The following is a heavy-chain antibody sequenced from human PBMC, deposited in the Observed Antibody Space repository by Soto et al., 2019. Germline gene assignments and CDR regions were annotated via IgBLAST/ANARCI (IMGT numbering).Heavy chain of an antibody. CDR3: ATFPSMTTVVTPDDY. CDR1: GGTFSSYA. J-gene: IGHJ4*02. CDR2: IIPIFGTA. Sequence: QVQLVQSGAEVKKPGSSVKVSCKASGGTFSSYAISWVRQAPGQGLEWMGGIIPIFGTAHYAQKFQGRVTITADESTSTAYMELSSLRSEDTAVYYCATFPSMTTVVTPDDYWGQGTLVTVSS. V-gene: IGHV1-69*12. D-gene: IGHD4-17*01.